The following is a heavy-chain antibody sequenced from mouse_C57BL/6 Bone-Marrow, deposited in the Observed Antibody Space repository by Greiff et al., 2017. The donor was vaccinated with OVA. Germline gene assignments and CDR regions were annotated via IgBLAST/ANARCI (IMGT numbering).Heavy chain of an antibody. CDR2: ISDGGSYT. Sequence: EVQLVESGGGLVKPGGSLKLSCAASGFTFSSYAMSWVRQTPEKRLEWVATISDGGSYTYYPDNVKGRFTISRDNAKNNLYLQMSHLKSEDTAMYYCARERGSEAMDYWGQGTSVTVSS. D-gene: IGHD1-1*01. V-gene: IGHV5-4*01. J-gene: IGHJ4*01. CDR1: GFTFSSYA. CDR3: ARERGSEAMDY.